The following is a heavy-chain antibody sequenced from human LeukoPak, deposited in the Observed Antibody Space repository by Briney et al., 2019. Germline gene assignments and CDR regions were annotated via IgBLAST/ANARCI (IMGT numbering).Heavy chain of an antibody. CDR1: GFTFSTYW. V-gene: IGHV3-7*01. D-gene: IGHD2-21*02. CDR2: ISQDASEI. CDR3: ATDRDNSDWQKRFDS. J-gene: IGHJ4*02. Sequence: PGGSLRLSCAASGFTFSTYWMNWYRQAPGKGLEWVGNISQDASEINYVASVRGRFTISRDNAKNSLHLQMNSLRAEDTAVYYCATDRDNSDWQKRFDSWGQGTLVTVSS.